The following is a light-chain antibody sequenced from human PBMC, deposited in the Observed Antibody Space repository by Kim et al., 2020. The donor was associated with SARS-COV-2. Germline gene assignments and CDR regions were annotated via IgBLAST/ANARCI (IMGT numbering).Light chain of an antibody. CDR3: SSYTSSSTLV. V-gene: IGLV2-14*01. CDR1: SSDGGGYNY. J-gene: IGLJ2*01. CDR2: EVS. Sequence: GQSTTISCTGTSSDGGGYNYVSWYQQHPGKAPKLMIYEVSYRPSGVSNRLSGSKSGNTASLTISGLQAEDEADYYCSSYTSSSTLVFGGGTQLTVL.